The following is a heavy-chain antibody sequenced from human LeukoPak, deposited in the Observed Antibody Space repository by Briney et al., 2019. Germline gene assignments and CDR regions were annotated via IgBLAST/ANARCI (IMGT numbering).Heavy chain of an antibody. D-gene: IGHD3-9*01. CDR1: GFAFSSSW. J-gene: IGHJ4*02. Sequence: TGGSLRLSCAASGFAFSSSWMSWVRQAPGKGLEWVSNINRDGSDKNSVDSVKGRFTISRDDAKNSLYLEMNSLRVEDTAVYYCATPTGYYPFDYCGQGTLVTVSS. V-gene: IGHV3-7*01. CDR2: INRDGSDK. CDR3: ATPTGYYPFDY.